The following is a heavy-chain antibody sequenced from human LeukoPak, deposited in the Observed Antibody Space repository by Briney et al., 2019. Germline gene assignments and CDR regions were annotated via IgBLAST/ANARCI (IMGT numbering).Heavy chain of an antibody. CDR2: ISGSGGST. CDR3: AKDRIQYYYDCSGQGADAFDF. V-gene: IGHV3-23*01. J-gene: IGHJ3*01. D-gene: IGHD3-22*01. CDR1: GFTFSSYA. Sequence: GGSLRLSCAASGFTFSSYAMSWVRQAPGKGLEWVSAISGSGGSTYYADSVKGRFTISRDNSKNTLYLQMNSLRAEDTAVYYCAKDRIQYYYDCSGQGADAFDFWGQGTMVTVSS.